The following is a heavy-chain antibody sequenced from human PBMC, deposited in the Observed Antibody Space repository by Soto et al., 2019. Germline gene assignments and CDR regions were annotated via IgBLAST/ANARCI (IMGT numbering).Heavy chain of an antibody. CDR3: AELGI. CDR2: ISYDGSNK. D-gene: IGHD7-27*01. J-gene: IGHJ4*02. V-gene: IGHV3-30*18. Sequence: QVQLVESGGGVVQPGRSLRLSCAASGFTFSSYGMHWVRQAPGKGLEWVAVISYDGSNKYYADSVKGRFTISRDNSKNTLYRQMNSLRAEDTAVYYCAELGIWGQGTLVTVSS. CDR1: GFTFSSYG.